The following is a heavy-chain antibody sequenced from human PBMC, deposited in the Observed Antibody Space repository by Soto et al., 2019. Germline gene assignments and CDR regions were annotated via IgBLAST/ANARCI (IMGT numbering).Heavy chain of an antibody. J-gene: IGHJ4*02. CDR3: AGSRNYGGNSGSLDY. CDR2: IGTAGDT. Sequence: GGSLRLSCAASGFTFSSYDMHWVRQATGKGLEWVSAIGTAGDTYYPGSVKGRFTISRENAKNSLDLHMNSLRAGDTAVYYCAGSRNYGGNSGSLDYWGQGTLVTVSS. D-gene: IGHD4-17*01. CDR1: GFTFSSYD. V-gene: IGHV3-13*01.